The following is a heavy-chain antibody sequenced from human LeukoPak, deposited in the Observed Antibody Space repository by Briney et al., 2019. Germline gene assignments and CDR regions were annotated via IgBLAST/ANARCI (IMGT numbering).Heavy chain of an antibody. CDR3: ARANFLYCSSTTCLFDY. V-gene: IGHV1-2*02. J-gene: IGHJ4*01. Sequence: ASVKVSCKASGYTFTDYYMHWVRPAPGQGFEWMGWINPNSGDTNYAQKFQGRVTMTRDTSISTAHMELSRLRSDDTAVYYCARANFLYCSSTTCLFDYWAHGTLVIVSS. D-gene: IGHD2-2*01. CDR1: GYTFTDYY. CDR2: INPNSGDT.